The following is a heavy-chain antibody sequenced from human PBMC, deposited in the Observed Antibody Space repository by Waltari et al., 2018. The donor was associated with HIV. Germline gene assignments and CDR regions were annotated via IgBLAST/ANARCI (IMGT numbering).Heavy chain of an antibody. V-gene: IGHV3-7*01. Sequence: EVQLVESGGGLVQPGGSLRLSCAAAGFTFSTYWLTWVRQAPGKGLDWLANIKQDGSEKYYADSVKGRFTVSRDNNKKSLYLQMSSLRAEDTAVYYCARDLKDYDFWSPVDVWGQGTTVTVSS. CDR2: IKQDGSEK. CDR1: GFTFSTYW. CDR3: ARDLKDYDFWSPVDV. J-gene: IGHJ6*02. D-gene: IGHD3-3*01.